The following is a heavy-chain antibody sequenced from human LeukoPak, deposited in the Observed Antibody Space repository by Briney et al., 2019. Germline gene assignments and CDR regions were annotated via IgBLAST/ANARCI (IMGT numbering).Heavy chain of an antibody. V-gene: IGHV3-21*01. Sequence: PGGSLRLSCAASGFTFSSYSMNWVRQAPGKGLEWVSSISSSSSYIYYADSVKGRFTISRDNAKNSLYLQMNSLRAEDTAVYYCAREVTAIMWFDPWGQGTLVTVSS. J-gene: IGHJ5*02. CDR1: GFTFSSYS. CDR2: ISSSSSYI. CDR3: AREVTAIMWFDP. D-gene: IGHD2-21*02.